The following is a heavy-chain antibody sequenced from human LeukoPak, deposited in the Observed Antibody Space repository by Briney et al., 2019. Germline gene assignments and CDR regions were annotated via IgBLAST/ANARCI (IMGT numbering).Heavy chain of an antibody. D-gene: IGHD2-15*01. CDR3: ARHGGVASRTGPRRYYYYYMDV. J-gene: IGHJ6*03. V-gene: IGHV4-34*01. CDR1: GGSFSGYY. Sequence: SETLSLTYAVYGGSFSGYYWSWIRQPPGKGLEWLGEINHSGSTNSNPSLKSRVTISLDTSKNQFSLKLSSVTAADTAVYYCARHGGVASRTGPRRYYYYYMDVWGKGTTVTVSS. CDR2: INHSGST.